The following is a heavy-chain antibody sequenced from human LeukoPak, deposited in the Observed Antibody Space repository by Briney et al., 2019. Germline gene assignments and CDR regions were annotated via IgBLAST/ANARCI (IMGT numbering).Heavy chain of an antibody. CDR2: ISAYNGNA. CDR3: ARVYDSSGPAAFGI. J-gene: IGHJ3*02. D-gene: IGHD3-22*01. V-gene: IGHV1-18*01. CDR1: GYTLTELS. Sequence: GASVKVSCKVSGYTLTELSMHWVRQAPGKGLEWMGWISAYNGNANYAQKLQGRVTMTTDTSTSTAYMELRSLRSDDTAVYYCARVYDSSGPAAFGIWGQGTMVTVSS.